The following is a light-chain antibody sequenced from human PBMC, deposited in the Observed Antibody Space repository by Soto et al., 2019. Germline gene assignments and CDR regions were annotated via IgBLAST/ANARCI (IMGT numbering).Light chain of an antibody. CDR3: QQYIRSPLT. Sequence: EIVSTQSPGTLSLSPGERATLSCRASQRITSNYLAWYQQRPGQAPRLLIYGASSRAAGIPDRFSGSGFGTYFTLTISRLEPEDFAVYYWQQYIRSPLTFGGGNKVEIK. CDR2: GAS. J-gene: IGKJ4*01. V-gene: IGKV3-20*01. CDR1: QRITSNY.